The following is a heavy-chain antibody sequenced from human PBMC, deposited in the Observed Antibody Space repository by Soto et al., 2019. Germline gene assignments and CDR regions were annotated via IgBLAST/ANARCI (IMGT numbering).Heavy chain of an antibody. V-gene: IGHV5-10-1*01. CDR3: ARLTIFGVVTYYYYGMDV. Sequence: GESLKISCKGSGYSFTSYWISWVRQMPGKGLEWMGRIDPSDSYTNYSPSFQGHVTTSADKSISTAYLQWSSLKASDTAMYYCARLTIFGVVTYYYYGMDVWGQGTTVTVSS. CDR2: IDPSDSYT. D-gene: IGHD3-3*01. CDR1: GYSFTSYW. J-gene: IGHJ6*02.